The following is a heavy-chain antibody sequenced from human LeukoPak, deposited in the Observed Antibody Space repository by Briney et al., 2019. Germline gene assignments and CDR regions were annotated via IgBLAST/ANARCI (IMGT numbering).Heavy chain of an antibody. V-gene: IGHV1-24*01. J-gene: IGHJ4*02. CDR2: FDPEDGET. D-gene: IGHD3-10*01. CDR1: GYTLTELS. Sequence: ASVKVSCKVSGYTLTELSMHWVRQAPGKGLEWMGGFDPEDGETIYAQKFQGRVTMTEDTSTDTAYMELSSLRSENTAVYYCATDPDYYGSGSYYKRPFRDYWGQGTLVTVSS. CDR3: ATDPDYYGSGSYYKRPFRDY.